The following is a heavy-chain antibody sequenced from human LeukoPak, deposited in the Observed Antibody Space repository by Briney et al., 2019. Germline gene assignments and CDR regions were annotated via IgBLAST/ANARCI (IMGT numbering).Heavy chain of an antibody. D-gene: IGHD3-22*01. J-gene: IGHJ4*02. Sequence: GGSLRLSCAASGFTFSDHYMDWVRQAPGKGLEWVGRTRNKANSYTTEYAASVKGRFTISRDDSKNSLYLQMNSLKTEDTAVYYFAREGARYYYDSSGYFDYWGQGTLVTVSS. V-gene: IGHV3-72*01. CDR3: AREGARYYYDSSGYFDY. CDR2: TRNKANSYTT. CDR1: GFTFSDHY.